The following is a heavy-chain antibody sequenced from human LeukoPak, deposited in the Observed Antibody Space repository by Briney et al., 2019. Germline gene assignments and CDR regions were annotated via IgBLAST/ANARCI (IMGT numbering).Heavy chain of an antibody. CDR2: ISYDGSNK. J-gene: IGHJ6*04. V-gene: IGHV3-30*04. D-gene: IGHD3-10*01. Sequence: PGRSLRLSCAASGFTFSSYAMHWVRQAPGKGLEWVAVISYDGSNKYYADSVKGRFTISRDKSKNTLYLQMNSLRAEDTAVYYCARDITMVRGRYYYYGMDVWGKGTTVTVSS. CDR3: ARDITMVRGRYYYYGMDV. CDR1: GFTFSSYA.